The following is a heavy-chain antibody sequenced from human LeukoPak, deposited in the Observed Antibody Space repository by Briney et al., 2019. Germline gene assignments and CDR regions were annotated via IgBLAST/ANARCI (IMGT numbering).Heavy chain of an antibody. V-gene: IGHV4-59*01. CDR2: IYYSGNT. Sequence: SETLSLTSTVSGGSITNYYWSWIRQPPGKGLEWIGYIYYSGNTNYNPSLKSRVNISVDTSKNQFSLKLRSVTAADTAVYYCARSLLAARPDLVYWGQGTLVTVSS. CDR3: ARSLLAARPDLVY. CDR1: GGSITNYY. D-gene: IGHD6-6*01. J-gene: IGHJ4*02.